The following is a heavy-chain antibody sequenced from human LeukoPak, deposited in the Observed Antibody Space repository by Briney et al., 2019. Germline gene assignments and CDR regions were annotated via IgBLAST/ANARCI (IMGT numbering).Heavy chain of an antibody. V-gene: IGHV4-38-2*02. Sequence: SETLSLTCTVSGYSISSGYYWGWIRQPPGKGLEWIGSIYHSGSTYYNPSLKSRVTISVDTSKNQFSLKLSSVTAADTAVYYCARGEPGIAVAGFDWGQGTLVTVSS. D-gene: IGHD6-19*01. J-gene: IGHJ4*02. CDR2: IYHSGST. CDR3: ARGEPGIAVAGFD. CDR1: GYSISSGYY.